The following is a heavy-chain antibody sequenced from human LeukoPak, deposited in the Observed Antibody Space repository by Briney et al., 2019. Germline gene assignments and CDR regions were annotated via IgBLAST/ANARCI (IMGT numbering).Heavy chain of an antibody. Sequence: PSETLSLTCTVSGGSISSSSYYWGWIRQPPGKGLECIGNIYSSGTTYYNPSLKSRVTISIDASRSQFSLRLSSVTAADTAVYYCVQNIPGSIEHWGQGTLVTVSS. CDR1: GGSISSSSYY. J-gene: IGHJ1*01. D-gene: IGHD1-20*01. V-gene: IGHV4-39*01. CDR3: VQNIPGSIEH. CDR2: IYSSGTT.